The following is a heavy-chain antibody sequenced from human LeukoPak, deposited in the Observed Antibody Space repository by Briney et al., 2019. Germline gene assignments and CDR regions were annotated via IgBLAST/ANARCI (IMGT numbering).Heavy chain of an antibody. CDR1: GFIFSSYW. CDR3: ANGATSYSSCALHIGDY. CDR2: IRYGGSNK. V-gene: IGHV3-30*02. D-gene: IGHD6-6*01. J-gene: IGHJ4*02. Sequence: GGSLRLSCAAPGFIFSSYWMSWVRQAPGKGLEWVAFIRYGGSNKYYADSVKGRFTISRDNSKNTLYVQMTSLRAEDTAVYYCANGATSYSSCALHIGDYWGQGTLVTVSS.